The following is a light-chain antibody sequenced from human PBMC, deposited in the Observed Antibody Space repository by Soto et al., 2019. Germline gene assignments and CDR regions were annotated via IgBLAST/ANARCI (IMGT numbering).Light chain of an antibody. CDR1: QRVSASY. Sequence: EIVLTQSPGTLSLSPGEKATLSCRASQRVSASYLAWYQQKPGQAPRLLIYGASSRAAGIPERFSGSGSGTDLTLTISRLEPEDVAVYYCQQSDHPPWTFGQGTKVEIK. CDR3: QQSDHPPWT. V-gene: IGKV3-20*01. J-gene: IGKJ1*01. CDR2: GAS.